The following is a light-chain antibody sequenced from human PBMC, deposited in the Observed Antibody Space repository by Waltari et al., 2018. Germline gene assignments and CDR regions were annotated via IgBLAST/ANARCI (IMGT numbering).Light chain of an antibody. Sequence: SYELTQPPSVSVSPGQMARITCGGDNLGSKYWYWYQQKPAQAPVLVIYDDTERSSGIPDRFSGSKSGNTVTLTISGVEAGDEAEYYCQVWDSTSDRVLFAGGTRLTVL. CDR1: NLGSKY. V-gene: IGLV3-21*02. J-gene: IGLJ2*01. CDR3: QVWDSTSDRVL. CDR2: DDT.